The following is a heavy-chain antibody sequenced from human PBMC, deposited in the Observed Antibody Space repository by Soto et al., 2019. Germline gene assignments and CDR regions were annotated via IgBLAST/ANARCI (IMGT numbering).Heavy chain of an antibody. V-gene: IGHV6-1*01. CDR1: GDSVSSNSAA. CDR3: ARDSPPSGYCSSTSCPMEGWFDP. D-gene: IGHD2-2*01. J-gene: IGHJ5*02. CDR2: TYYRSKWYN. Sequence: LTCAISGDSVSSNSAAWNWIRQSPSRGLEWLGRTYYRSKWYNDYAVSVKSRITINPDTSKNQFSLQLNSVTPEDTAVYYCARDSPPSGYCSSTSCPMEGWFDPWGQGTLVTVSS.